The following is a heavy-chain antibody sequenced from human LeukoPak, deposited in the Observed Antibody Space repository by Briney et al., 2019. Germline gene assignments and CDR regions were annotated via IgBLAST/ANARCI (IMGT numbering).Heavy chain of an antibody. D-gene: IGHD6-19*01. CDR3: ARGRGIAVAASDAFDI. Sequence: ASVKVSCKASGYTFTSYGISWVRQAPGQGLEWMGIINPSGGSTSYAQKFQGRVTMTRDTSTSTVYMELSSLRSEDTAVYYCARGRGIAVAASDAFDIWGQGTMVTVSS. V-gene: IGHV1-46*01. J-gene: IGHJ3*02. CDR1: GYTFTSYG. CDR2: INPSGGST.